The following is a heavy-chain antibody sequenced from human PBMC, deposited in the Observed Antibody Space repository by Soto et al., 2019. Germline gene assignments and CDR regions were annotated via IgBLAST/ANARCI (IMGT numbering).Heavy chain of an antibody. J-gene: IGHJ4*02. CDR1: GYTFSKYW. D-gene: IGHD3-10*01. Sequence: GESLKISCKGSGYTFSKYWIGRVRQTPGKGLEWMGMIYPGDSDARYSPSFEGQVTFSVDKSINTAYLQWNSLKASDTAMYYCARQGGEYNTMSDYWGQGTLVTV. CDR2: IYPGDSDA. V-gene: IGHV5-51*01. CDR3: ARQGGEYNTMSDY.